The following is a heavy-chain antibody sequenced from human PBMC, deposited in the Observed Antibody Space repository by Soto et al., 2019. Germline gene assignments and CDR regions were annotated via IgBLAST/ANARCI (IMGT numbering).Heavy chain of an antibody. CDR3: AREVPRTGTTSMDV. D-gene: IGHD1-7*01. CDR1: GYTFTSYG. Sequence: ASVKVSCKASGYTFTSYGISWVRQAPGXXXXXXXXXXXXXXXXXXXXXXQGRVTMTTDTSTSTAYMELRSLRSDDTAVYYCAREVPRTGTTSMDVWGQGTTVTVSS. CDR2: XXXXXXXX. J-gene: IGHJ6*02. V-gene: IGHV1-18*01.